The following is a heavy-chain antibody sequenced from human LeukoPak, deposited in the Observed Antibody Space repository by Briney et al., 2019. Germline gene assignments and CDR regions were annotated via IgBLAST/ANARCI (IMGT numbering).Heavy chain of an antibody. CDR1: VFTLSSYS. J-gene: IGHJ4*02. CDR3: ARDWHDSSGYYYASPFDY. V-gene: IGHV3-21*01. CDR2: ISSSSSYI. D-gene: IGHD3-22*01. Sequence: GGSLRLSRAASVFTLSSYSMNWVRQAPGKGLEWVSSISSSSSYIYYADSVKGRFTISRDNAKNTLYLQMNSLRAEDTAVYYCARDWHDSSGYYYASPFDYWGQGTLVTVSS.